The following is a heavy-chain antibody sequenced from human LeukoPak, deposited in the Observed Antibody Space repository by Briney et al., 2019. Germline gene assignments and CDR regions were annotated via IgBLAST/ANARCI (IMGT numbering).Heavy chain of an antibody. Sequence: SETLSLTCTVSGGSISSSSYYWGWIRQPPGKGLEWMGSIYYSGSTYYNPSLKSRVTISVDTSKNQFSLKLSSVTAADTAVYYCARQPGGNSSPIDYWGEGTLVTVSS. CDR2: IYYSGST. D-gene: IGHD4-23*01. CDR1: GGSISSSSYY. CDR3: ARQPGGNSSPIDY. V-gene: IGHV4-39*01. J-gene: IGHJ4*02.